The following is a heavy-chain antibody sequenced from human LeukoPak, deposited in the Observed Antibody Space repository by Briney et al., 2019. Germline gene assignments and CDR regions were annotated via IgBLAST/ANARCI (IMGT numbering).Heavy chain of an antibody. Sequence: SETLSLTCAVSGGSINTYFWSWIRQPPGKGLEWIGYIYYSGSTNYNPSLKSRVTISVDTSKNQFSLKLSSVTAADAAMYYCARQGGANSFDYWGQGILVTVSS. CDR2: IYYSGST. CDR3: ARQGGANSFDY. J-gene: IGHJ4*02. CDR1: GGSINTYF. D-gene: IGHD1-1*01. V-gene: IGHV4-59*08.